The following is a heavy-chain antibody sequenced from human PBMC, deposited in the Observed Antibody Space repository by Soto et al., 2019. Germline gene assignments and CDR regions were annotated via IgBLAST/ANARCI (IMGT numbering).Heavy chain of an antibody. V-gene: IGHV3-23*01. D-gene: IGHD1-26*01. CDR2: IGGTGSDT. CDR1: RFTFSDFA. Sequence: DVQLLESRGGLVQPGGSLTLSCAASRFTFSDFAMSWVRQAPGKGLEWVSSIGGTGSDTYYADSVKGRFTISRDNSRNTLFLQMDNLRDEDTAVYYCAKDAVPYNGKWDWFDSWGQGTLVTVSS. CDR3: AKDAVPYNGKWDWFDS. J-gene: IGHJ5*01.